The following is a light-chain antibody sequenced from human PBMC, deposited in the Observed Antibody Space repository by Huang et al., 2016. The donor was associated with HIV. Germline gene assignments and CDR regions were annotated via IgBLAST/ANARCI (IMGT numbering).Light chain of an antibody. V-gene: IGKV1-5*01. CDR1: PSFSKW. J-gene: IGKJ1*01. CDR2: DAS. Sequence: DIQMTQSPSTLFASIGDRVTISCRASPSFSKWLAWYQQKPGKAPKLRIYDASNLESGVPSRFGGSESGTEFTLTISSLQPDDFATYYCQQYSDYPWTFGRGTKVEV. CDR3: QQYSDYPWT.